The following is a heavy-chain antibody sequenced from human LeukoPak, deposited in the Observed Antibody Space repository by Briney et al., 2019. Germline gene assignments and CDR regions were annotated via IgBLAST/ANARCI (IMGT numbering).Heavy chain of an antibody. J-gene: IGHJ6*02. V-gene: IGHV3-21*01. Sequence: PGGSLRLSCAASGFIFTNYNLNWVRQAPGKGLEWISSISGGSTYIYYADSVKGRFTISRDNAKNSLYLQMNSLRAEDTAVYYCAREDCSTSCYHEGHYYGMDVWGQGTTVTVSS. CDR3: AREDCSTSCYHEGHYYGMDV. CDR1: GFIFTNYN. CDR2: ISGGSTYI. D-gene: IGHD2-2*01.